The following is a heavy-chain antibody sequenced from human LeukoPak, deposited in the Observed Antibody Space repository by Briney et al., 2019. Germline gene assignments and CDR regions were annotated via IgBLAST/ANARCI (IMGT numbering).Heavy chain of an antibody. Sequence: SQTLSLTCTVSGGSISSKSYYWRWIRQPAGKGLDWIGRIYTSGSTDYNPSLKSRVNISRDTSKNEFSLILSSLTAADTAVYYCARLPTITFFDYWGQGTLVTVSS. D-gene: IGHD5-12*01. CDR3: ARLPTITFFDY. V-gene: IGHV4-61*02. CDR2: IYTSGST. CDR1: GGSISSKSYY. J-gene: IGHJ4*02.